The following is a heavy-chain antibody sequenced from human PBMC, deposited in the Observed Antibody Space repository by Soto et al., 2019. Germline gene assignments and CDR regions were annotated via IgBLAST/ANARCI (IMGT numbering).Heavy chain of an antibody. CDR3: ARDCFDA. V-gene: IGHV3-7*01. CDR1: GFTFSNYW. CDR2: MKKDGSQK. Sequence: EVQLVESGGGLVQPGGSLRLSCVASGFTFSNYWMSWVRQAPGKGLEWVANMKKDGSQKYYVDSVKGRFTISRDNARNSLYLQMNSLRVEDTAVYYCARDCFDAWGQGTLVTVSS. J-gene: IGHJ5*02.